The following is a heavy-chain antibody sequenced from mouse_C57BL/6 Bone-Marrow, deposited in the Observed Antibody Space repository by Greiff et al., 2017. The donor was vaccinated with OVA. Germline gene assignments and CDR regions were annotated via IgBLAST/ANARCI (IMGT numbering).Heavy chain of an antibody. CDR1: GYTFTSYW. Sequence: QVQLQQPGAELVKPGASVKLSCKASGYTFTSYWMHWVKQRPGRGLEWIGRLDPNSGGTKYNEKFKSKATLTVNKPYSTAYMQLRSLTSEDAEVYSCARDRGDWDFDVWGTGTTVTVSS. CDR2: LDPNSGGT. J-gene: IGHJ1*03. CDR3: ARDRGDWDFDV. V-gene: IGHV1-72*01. D-gene: IGHD3-1*01.